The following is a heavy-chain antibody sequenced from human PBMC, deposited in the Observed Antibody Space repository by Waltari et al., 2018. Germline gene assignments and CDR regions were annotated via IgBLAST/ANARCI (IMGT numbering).Heavy chain of an antibody. CDR3: ARVSGSYYGLDY. Sequence: EVQLVESGGGLVKPGGSLRLSCAASGFTFSSYSMNWVRQAPGKGLGWGVSISCSSSYIYYADSVKGRFTISRDNAKNSLYLQMNSLRAEDTAVYYCARVSGSYYGLDYWGQGTLVTVSS. CDR1: GFTFSSYS. CDR2: ISCSSSYI. J-gene: IGHJ4*02. D-gene: IGHD1-26*01. V-gene: IGHV3-21*01.